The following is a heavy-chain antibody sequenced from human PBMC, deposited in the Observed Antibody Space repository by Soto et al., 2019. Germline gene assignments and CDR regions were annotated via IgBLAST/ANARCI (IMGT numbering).Heavy chain of an antibody. CDR2: IYACDSDT. V-gene: IGHV5-51*01. D-gene: IGHD2-8*01. CDR3: ARLLYGDGDPESVLDY. J-gene: IGHJ4*02. CDR1: GYRFTSHW. Sequence: VESLKISCKGSGYRFTSHWIGWVRQMPWKGLEWMAIIYACDSDTRYSPSFQGQVPISGDKSISTAYLQWSSLKASDTAMYYCARLLYGDGDPESVLDYRGQGKLATGS.